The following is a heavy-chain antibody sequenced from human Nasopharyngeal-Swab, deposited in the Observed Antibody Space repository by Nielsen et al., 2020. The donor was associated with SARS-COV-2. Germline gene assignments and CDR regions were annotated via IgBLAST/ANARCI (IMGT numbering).Heavy chain of an antibody. CDR2: ISGSGGST. Sequence: WIRPPPGKGLEWVSAISGSGGSTYYADSVKGRFTISRDNSKNTLYLQMNSLRAEDTAVYYCAKGSRGYCSGGSCYLYYFDYWGQGTLVTVSS. CDR3: AKGSRGYCSGGSCYLYYFDY. J-gene: IGHJ4*02. D-gene: IGHD2-15*01. V-gene: IGHV3-23*01.